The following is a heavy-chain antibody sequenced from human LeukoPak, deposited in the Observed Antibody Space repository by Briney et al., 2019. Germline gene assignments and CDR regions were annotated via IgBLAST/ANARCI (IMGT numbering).Heavy chain of an antibody. CDR2: IDGDGTLK. CDR3: AGDYSSGWFGKGAY. D-gene: IGHD6-19*01. V-gene: IGHV3-21*06. Sequence: PGGSLRLSCSGSGFTFRSYTMTWVRQAPGKGLEWVSSIDGDGTLKYYADSLKGRFTISRDNANNSVYLQMNSLTADDSGLYFCAGDYSSGWFGKGAYWGQGTRVLVSS. CDR1: GFTFRSYT. J-gene: IGHJ4*02.